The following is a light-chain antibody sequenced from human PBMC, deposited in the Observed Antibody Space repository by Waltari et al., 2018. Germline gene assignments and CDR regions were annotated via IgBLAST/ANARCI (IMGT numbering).Light chain of an antibody. Sequence: QSALTQPASVSGSPGQSITISCTRSSSDLGGYSFVSWYQQHPGKAPKLMIYYVSHRPSGFSNRFSGSNSGNTASLTISGLQPEDEADYYCSSYTSIIPPFLFGTGTKVTVL. V-gene: IGLV2-14*01. J-gene: IGLJ1*01. CDR2: YVS. CDR3: SSYTSIIPPFL. CDR1: SSDLGGYSF.